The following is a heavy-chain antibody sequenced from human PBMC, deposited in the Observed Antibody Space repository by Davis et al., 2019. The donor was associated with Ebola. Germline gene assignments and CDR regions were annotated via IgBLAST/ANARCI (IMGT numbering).Heavy chain of an antibody. CDR2: IGTAGDT. J-gene: IGHJ5*02. Sequence: PGGSLRLSCAASGFTFSSYGMHWVRQATGKGLEWVSAIGTAGDTYYPGSVKGRFTISRENAKNSLYLQMNSLRAGDTAVYYCARDRGGFGGFDPWGQGTLVTVSS. D-gene: IGHD3-10*01. V-gene: IGHV3-13*01. CDR3: ARDRGGFGGFDP. CDR1: GFTFSSYG.